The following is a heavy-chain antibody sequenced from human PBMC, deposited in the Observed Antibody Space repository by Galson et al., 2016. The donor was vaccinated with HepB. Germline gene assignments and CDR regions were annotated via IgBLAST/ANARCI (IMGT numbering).Heavy chain of an antibody. Sequence: SLRLSCAASGFTFSTYAMNWVRQAPGKGLEWVSGISASGGHIYYADSVEGRFTISRDNSKNTLFLQVNSLRAEDTALYYCAKGWCGTTDCHSYDSWGRGTQVSVTS. CDR3: AKGWCGTTDCHSYDS. V-gene: IGHV3-23*01. CDR2: ISASGGHI. J-gene: IGHJ4*02. CDR1: GFTFSTYA. D-gene: IGHD2/OR15-2a*01.